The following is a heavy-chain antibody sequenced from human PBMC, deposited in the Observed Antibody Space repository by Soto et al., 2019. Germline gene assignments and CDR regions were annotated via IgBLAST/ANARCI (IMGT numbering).Heavy chain of an antibody. CDR2: IIPLFGTA. CDR3: ARVGGGPATTGLFDY. V-gene: IGHV1-69*01. J-gene: IGHJ4*02. Sequence: QVQLVQSGAEVKKPGSSVKVSCKASGGTFSSYAISWVRQAPGQGLEWMGGIIPLFGTANYAQKFQGRVTINEDESPSTAYMELSSLRSEDRAVYYCARVGGGPATTGLFDYWGQGTLVTVSS. CDR1: GGTFSSYA. D-gene: IGHD1-26*01.